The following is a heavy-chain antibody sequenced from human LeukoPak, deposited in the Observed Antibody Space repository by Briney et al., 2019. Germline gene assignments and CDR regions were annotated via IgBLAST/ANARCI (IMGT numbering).Heavy chain of an antibody. J-gene: IGHJ4*02. Sequence: ASVKVSCKASGYTFTDYYIHWARQAPGQGLEWMGWINPSSGDTNYAQTFQGRVTMTSDTSIITAYMELSSLRSDDTAVYYCVTTPNIFYFDYWGQGTLVTVSS. CDR2: INPSSGDT. CDR1: GYTFTDYY. CDR3: VTTPNIFYFDY. D-gene: IGHD2-15*01. V-gene: IGHV1-2*02.